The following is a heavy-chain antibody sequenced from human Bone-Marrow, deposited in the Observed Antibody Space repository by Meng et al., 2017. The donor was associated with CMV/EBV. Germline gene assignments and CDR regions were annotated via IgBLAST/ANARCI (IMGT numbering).Heavy chain of an antibody. D-gene: IGHD3-10*02. CDR3: AKDNLFGPFGTYGMDV. V-gene: IGHV3-30*02. J-gene: IGHJ6*02. Sequence: GGSLRLSCAASGFTFSSYEMNWVRQAPGKGLEWVAFIRYDGSNKYYADSVKGRFTISRDNSKNTLYLQMNSLRAEDTAVYYCAKDNLFGPFGTYGMDVWGQGTTVTVSS. CDR2: IRYDGSNK. CDR1: GFTFSSYE.